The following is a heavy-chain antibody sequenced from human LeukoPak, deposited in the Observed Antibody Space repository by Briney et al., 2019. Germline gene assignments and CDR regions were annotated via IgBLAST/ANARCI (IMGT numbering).Heavy chain of an antibody. CDR1: GGSFSGYY. D-gene: IGHD3-22*01. J-gene: IGHJ4*02. CDR3: ARGRSYYFDSSGYSDY. CDR2: INHSGST. V-gene: IGHV4-34*01. Sequence: SETLSLTCAVYGGSFSGYYWSWIRQPPGKGLEWIGEINHSGSTNYNPSLKSRVTISVDTSKNQFSLKLSSVTAADTAVYYCARGRSYYFDSSGYSDYWGQGTLVTVSS.